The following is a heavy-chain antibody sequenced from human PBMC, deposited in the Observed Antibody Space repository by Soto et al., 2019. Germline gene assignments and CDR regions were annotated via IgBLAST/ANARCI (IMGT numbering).Heavy chain of an antibody. CDR2: ISGSGGSS. Sequence: EVQLLESGGGSVQPGGSLRLSCAASGFNFDTYAMSWVRQAPGKGLEWVSAISGSGGSSYYADSVKGRFTISRDNSRTTLYLQMNSLRADDTALYYCAKGSSGFRPYYFDYWGQGSLVTVSS. V-gene: IGHV3-23*01. J-gene: IGHJ4*02. CDR3: AKGSSGFRPYYFDY. CDR1: GFNFDTYA. D-gene: IGHD6-19*01.